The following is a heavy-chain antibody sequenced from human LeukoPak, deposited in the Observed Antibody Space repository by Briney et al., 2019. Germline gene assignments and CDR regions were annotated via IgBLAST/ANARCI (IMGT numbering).Heavy chain of an antibody. CDR3: ARDQNDSVWDSHRPFFDY. J-gene: IGHJ4*02. CDR2: ISVYNGKT. Sequence: ASVKVSCKASGYTFSSYGISWVRQAPGQGLEWMGWISVYNGKTKYAQKFQGRVTLTTDTFTSTAYMEVTSLRSDDTAVYYCARDQNDSVWDSHRPFFDYWGQGTLVTVSS. CDR1: GYTFSSYG. D-gene: IGHD3-16*02. V-gene: IGHV1-18*01.